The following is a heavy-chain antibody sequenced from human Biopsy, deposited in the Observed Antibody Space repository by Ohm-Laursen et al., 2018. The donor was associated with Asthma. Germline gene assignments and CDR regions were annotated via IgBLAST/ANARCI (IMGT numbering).Heavy chain of an antibody. CDR3: ARAVSSSSYWYFDL. Sequence: SETLSLTYIVSGDAMSTSGSYWGWIRQSPGKGLEWIGSIYYSGRTYYNPSFESRVTISADTSKNHFSLKVTSVTAADTAVYYCARAVSSSSYWYFDLWGRGDLVTVSS. D-gene: IGHD6-6*01. J-gene: IGHJ2*01. CDR1: GDAMSTSGSY. CDR2: IYYSGRT. V-gene: IGHV4-39*02.